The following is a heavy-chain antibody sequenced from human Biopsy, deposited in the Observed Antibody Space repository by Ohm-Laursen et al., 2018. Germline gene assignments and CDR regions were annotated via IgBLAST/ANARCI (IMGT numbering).Heavy chain of an antibody. J-gene: IGHJ6*02. CDR1: GDTFSRSA. CDR3: ARGGSGSGYYGMDV. CDR2: IIPIVGIT. D-gene: IGHD3-10*01. Sequence: SVKVSCKASGDTFSRSAFFWVRQAPGQGLVYLGRIIPIVGITNHAQTFQGRITLTADKSTFMVYMELSRLRSDDMAIYYCARGGSGSGYYGMDVWGQGATVSVSS. V-gene: IGHV1-69*04.